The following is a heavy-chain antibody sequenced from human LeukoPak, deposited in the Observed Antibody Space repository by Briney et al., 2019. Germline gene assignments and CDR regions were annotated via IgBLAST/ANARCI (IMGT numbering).Heavy chain of an antibody. CDR3: ARGRSITLLRGVAMSDGFDI. D-gene: IGHD3-10*01. CDR1: GFTFSSYG. V-gene: IGHV3-30*03. CDR2: ISYDGSNK. J-gene: IGHJ3*02. Sequence: QPGRSLRLSCAASGFTFSSYGMHWVRQAPGKGLEWVAVISYDGSNKYYADSVKGRFTISRDNSKNTLYLQMNSLRAEDTAVYYCARGRSITLLRGVAMSDGFDIWGQGAMVTVSS.